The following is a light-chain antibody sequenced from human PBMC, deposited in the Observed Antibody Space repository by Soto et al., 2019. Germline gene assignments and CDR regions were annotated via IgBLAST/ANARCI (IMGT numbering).Light chain of an antibody. V-gene: IGLV1-40*01. Sequence: HSVLTQPPSVSGAPGQRVTISCTGSSSNIGAGYDVHWYQQLPGTAPKLLIYGNSNRPSGVPDRFSGSKSGTSASLAITGLQAEDEADYYCQSYDSSLSGPWVFGGGTKLTVL. CDR3: QSYDSSLSGPWV. CDR2: GNS. CDR1: SSNIGAGYD. J-gene: IGLJ3*02.